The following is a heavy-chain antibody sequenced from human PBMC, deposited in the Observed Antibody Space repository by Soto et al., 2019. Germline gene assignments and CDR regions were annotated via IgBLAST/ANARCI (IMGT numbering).Heavy chain of an antibody. D-gene: IGHD1-1*01. CDR2: VYYSGST. CDR3: ARDTTPSL. CDR1: GASISSYY. Sequence: QVQLQESGPGLEKPSETLSLTCTVSGASISSYYWSWIRQPPGKGLEWIGYVYYSGSTNYNPSLKSRVTISVDTSKNQFSLKLSSVTAADTAMYYCARDTTPSLWGQGTLVTVSS. V-gene: IGHV4-59*01. J-gene: IGHJ4*02.